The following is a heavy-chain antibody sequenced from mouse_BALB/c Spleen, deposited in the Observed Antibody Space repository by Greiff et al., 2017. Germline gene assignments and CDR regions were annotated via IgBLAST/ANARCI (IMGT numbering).Heavy chain of an antibody. Sequence: VQLKESGGGLVQPGGSMKLSCVASGFTFSNYWMNWVRQSPEKGLEWVAEIRLKSNNYATHYAESVKGRFTISRDDSKSSVYLQMNNLRAEDTGIYYCTRIYYYGSSYFDYWGQGTTLTVSS. CDR2: IRLKSNNYAT. CDR3: TRIYYYGSSYFDY. V-gene: IGHV6-6*02. CDR1: GFTFSNYW. D-gene: IGHD1-1*01. J-gene: IGHJ2*01.